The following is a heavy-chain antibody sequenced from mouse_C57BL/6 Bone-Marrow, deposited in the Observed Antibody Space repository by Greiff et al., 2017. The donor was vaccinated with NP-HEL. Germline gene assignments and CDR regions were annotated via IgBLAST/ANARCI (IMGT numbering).Heavy chain of an antibody. CDR1: GFNIKDDY. V-gene: IGHV14-4*01. D-gene: IGHD1-1*02. J-gene: IGHJ3*01. Sequence: VQLQQSGAELVRPGASVKLSCTASGFNIKDDYMHWVKQRPEQGLEWIGWIDPENGDTEYASKFQGKATITADTSSNTAYLQLSSLTSEDTAVYYCTTRGYGPWFAYWGQGTLVTVSA. CDR3: TTRGYGPWFAY. CDR2: IDPENGDT.